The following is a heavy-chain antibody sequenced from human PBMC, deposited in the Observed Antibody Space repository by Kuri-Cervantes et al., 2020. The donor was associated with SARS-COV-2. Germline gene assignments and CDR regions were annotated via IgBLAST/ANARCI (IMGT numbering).Heavy chain of an antibody. CDR3: ARGSYYYHYYYMDV. CDR2: ISGYNGNT. J-gene: IGHJ6*03. V-gene: IGHV1-18*01. Sequence: ASVKVSCKASGYTFTNYGITWVRQAPGQGLEWMGWISGYNGNTKFAQKLQGRVTMTTDTSTNTAYLEVRSLRSDDTAVYYCARGSYYYHYYYMDVWGQGTTVTVSS. CDR1: GYTFTNYG.